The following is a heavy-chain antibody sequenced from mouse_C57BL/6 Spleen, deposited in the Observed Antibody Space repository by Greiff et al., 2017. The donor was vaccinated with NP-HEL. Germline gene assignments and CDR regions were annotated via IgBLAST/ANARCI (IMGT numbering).Heavy chain of an antibody. V-gene: IGHV1-50*01. Sequence: QVQLQQPGAELVKPGASVKLSCKASGYTFTSYWMQWVKQRPGQGLEWIGEIDPSDSYTNYNQKFKGKATLTADKSSSTAYMQLSSLTSEDSAVYFCAYERYFDYWGQGTTLTVSS. CDR3: AYERYFDY. D-gene: IGHD1-1*01. J-gene: IGHJ2*01. CDR1: GYTFTSYW. CDR2: IDPSDSYT.